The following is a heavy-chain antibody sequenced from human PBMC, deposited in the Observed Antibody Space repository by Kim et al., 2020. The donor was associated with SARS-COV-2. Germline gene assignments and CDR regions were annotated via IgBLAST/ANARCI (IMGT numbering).Heavy chain of an antibody. CDR2: INPNSDDT. Sequence: ASVKVSCKASGYTFTGYYIHWVRQAPGQQGLEWMGRINPNSDDTNYAQKFQGRVTMTRDTSISTAYMDLSRLRSDDTAGYYCARKVRAAAGSYFDNWGQG. CDR1: GYTFTGYY. V-gene: IGHV1-2*06. J-gene: IGHJ4*02. CDR3: ARKVRAAAGSYFDN. D-gene: IGHD6-13*01.